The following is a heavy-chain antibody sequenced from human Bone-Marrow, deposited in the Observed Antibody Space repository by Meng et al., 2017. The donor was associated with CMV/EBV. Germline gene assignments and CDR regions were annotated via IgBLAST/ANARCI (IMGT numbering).Heavy chain of an antibody. Sequence: GESLKISCAASGFTFSSYGMHWVRQAPGKGLEWVSAISGSGGNTYYAGSVKGRFTISRDNSKNTLYLQINSLRAEDTAVYYCAKPGDHYYYYYSMDVWGQGTTVTVSS. D-gene: IGHD7-27*01. CDR1: GFTFSSYG. J-gene: IGHJ6*02. CDR2: ISGSGGNT. CDR3: AKPGDHYYYYYSMDV. V-gene: IGHV3-23*01.